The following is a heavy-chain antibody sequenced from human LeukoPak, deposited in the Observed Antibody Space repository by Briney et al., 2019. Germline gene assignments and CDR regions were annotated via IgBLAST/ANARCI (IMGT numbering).Heavy chain of an antibody. CDR3: ARISGRYYGSGSPHDY. Sequence: SGPTLVNPTETLTLTCTVSGFSLSNARMGASWIRQPPGKALEWLAHIFSNDEKSYSTSLKSRLTISKDTSKSQVVLTMTNIDPVDTATYYCARISGRYYGSGSPHDYWGQGTLVTVSS. CDR1: GFSLSNARMG. CDR2: IFSNDEK. J-gene: IGHJ4*02. D-gene: IGHD3-10*01. V-gene: IGHV2-26*01.